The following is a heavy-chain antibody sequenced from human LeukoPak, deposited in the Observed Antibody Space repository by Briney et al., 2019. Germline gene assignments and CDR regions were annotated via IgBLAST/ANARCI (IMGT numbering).Heavy chain of an antibody. Sequence: SETLSLTCTVSGDSISSYYWSWIRQPPGKGLEWIGYIYYSGSTKYNPSLMSRVTISVDTSKNQFSLKVSSVTAADTAVYYCARVTRHYDILTGYGYFYYMDVWGKGTPVTISS. J-gene: IGHJ6*03. CDR3: ARVTRHYDILTGYGYFYYMDV. CDR2: IYYSGST. CDR1: GDSISSYY. V-gene: IGHV4-59*01. D-gene: IGHD3-9*01.